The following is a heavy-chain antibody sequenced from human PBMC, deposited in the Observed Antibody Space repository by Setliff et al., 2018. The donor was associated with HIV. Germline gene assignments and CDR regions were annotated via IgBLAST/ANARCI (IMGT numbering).Heavy chain of an antibody. Sequence: PGGSLRLSCAASGFTFSSYGMHWVRQAPGKGLEWVAVIWYDGTNKYYADSVKGRFTISRDNFKNTLFLQMNSLRAEDTAVYYCARDQEWLVEVEGDALHIWGQGTMVTVS. CDR1: GFTFSSYG. CDR2: IWYDGTNK. J-gene: IGHJ3*02. CDR3: ARDQEWLVEVEGDALHI. V-gene: IGHV3-33*01. D-gene: IGHD6-19*01.